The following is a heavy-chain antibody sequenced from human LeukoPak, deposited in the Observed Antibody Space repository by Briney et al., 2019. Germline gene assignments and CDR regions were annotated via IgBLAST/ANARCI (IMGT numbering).Heavy chain of an antibody. J-gene: IGHJ3*02. D-gene: IGHD6-6*01. V-gene: IGHV1-2*06. CDR2: INPNSGGT. Sequence: ASVKVSCKASGYTFTGYYMHWVRQAPGQGLEWMGRINPNSGGTNYARKFQGRVTMTRDTSISTAYVELSRLRSDDTAVYYCAIIAARLPDAFDIWGQGTMVTVSS. CDR3: AIIAARLPDAFDI. CDR1: GYTFTGYY.